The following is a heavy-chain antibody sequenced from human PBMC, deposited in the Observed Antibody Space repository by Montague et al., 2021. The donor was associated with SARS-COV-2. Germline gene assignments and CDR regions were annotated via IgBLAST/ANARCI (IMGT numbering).Heavy chain of an antibody. Sequence: SLSLSLSASGFPFSTYGLSWVRQAPGKGLEWVSGFVGGDDNTYYADSVKGRFTISRDNSKNTLYLQMNSLSAEDTAVYYCAKDLAPSWYRSSSIAFDIWGQGTMVTVSS. CDR1: GFPFSTYG. CDR2: FVGGDDNT. CDR3: AKDLAPSWYRSSSIAFDI. D-gene: IGHD6-6*01. J-gene: IGHJ3*02. V-gene: IGHV3-23*01.